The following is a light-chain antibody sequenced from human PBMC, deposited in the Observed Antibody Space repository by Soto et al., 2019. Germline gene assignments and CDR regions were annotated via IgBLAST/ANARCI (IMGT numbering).Light chain of an antibody. CDR1: SSNIGNNV. V-gene: IGLV1-36*01. J-gene: IGLJ3*02. CDR2: NDD. CDR3: CSYAGSRV. Sequence: QSVLTQPPSVSEAPRQRVTISCSGSSSNIGNNVANWYQKLPGKAPKLLIYNDDLLPSGVSNRFSGSKSGNTASLTISGLQAEDEAHYYCCSYAGSRVFGGGTKLTVL.